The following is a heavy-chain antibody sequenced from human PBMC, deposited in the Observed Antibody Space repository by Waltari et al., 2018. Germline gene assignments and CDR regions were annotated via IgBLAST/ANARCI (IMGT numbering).Heavy chain of an antibody. Sequence: EMQLLESGGGLVQPGGALRLSCAASGFTFSSYSMSWLGEAPGKGMEWVSTNVVLAAKTDYPDSVKGRVDITRDNPKTTVFLQTDGLRAEDTAIYFCAKAPPTTWSAFEVWGQGTMVTVSS. CDR2: NVVLAAKT. D-gene: IGHD4-17*01. CDR3: AKAPPTTWSAFEV. CDR1: GFTFSSYS. J-gene: IGHJ3*01. V-gene: IGHV3-23*01.